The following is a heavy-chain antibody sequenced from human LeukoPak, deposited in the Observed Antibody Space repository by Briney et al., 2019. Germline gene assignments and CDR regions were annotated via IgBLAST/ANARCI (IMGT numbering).Heavy chain of an antibody. D-gene: IGHD3-10*01. CDR3: ARNTYYYGSGSKYYYYMDV. Sequence: SETLSLTCTVSGGSIRSYYWSWIRQPPGKGLEWIGYIYYSGSTNYNPSLKSRVTISVDTSKNQFSLKLSSVTAADTAVYYCARNTYYYGSGSKYYYYMDVWGKGTTVTISS. V-gene: IGHV4-59*08. J-gene: IGHJ6*03. CDR2: IYYSGST. CDR1: GGSIRSYY.